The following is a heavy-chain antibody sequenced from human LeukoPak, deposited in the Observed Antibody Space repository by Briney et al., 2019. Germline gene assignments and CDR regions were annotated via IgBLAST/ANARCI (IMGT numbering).Heavy chain of an antibody. V-gene: IGHV3-53*01. J-gene: IGHJ6*03. CDR2: IYSGGST. CDR1: GFTVSSNY. CDR3: ESGSGSYRTPYYYMDV. D-gene: IGHD3-10*01. Sequence: GGSLRLSCAASGFTVSSNYMSWVRQAPGKGLEWVSVIYSGGSTYYADSVKGRFTISRDNSKNTLYLQMNNLRAEDTAVYYCESGSGSYRTPYYYMDVWGKGTTVTVSS.